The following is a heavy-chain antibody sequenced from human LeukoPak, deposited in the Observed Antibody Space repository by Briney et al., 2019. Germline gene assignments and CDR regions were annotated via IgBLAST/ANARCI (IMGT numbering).Heavy chain of an antibody. CDR1: GGSFSGYY. CDR3: ARDQSATAMGGYYFDY. Sequence: SETLSLTCAVYGGSFSGYYWSWIRQPPGKGLEWIGYIYYSGSTNYNPSLKSRVTISVDTSKNQFSLNLGSVTAADTAVYYCARDQSATAMGGYYFDYWGQGTLVAVSS. J-gene: IGHJ4*02. D-gene: IGHD5-18*01. V-gene: IGHV4-59*01. CDR2: IYYSGST.